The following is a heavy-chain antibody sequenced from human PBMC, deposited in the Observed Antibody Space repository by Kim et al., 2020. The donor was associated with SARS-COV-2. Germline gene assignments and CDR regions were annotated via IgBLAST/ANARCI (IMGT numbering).Heavy chain of an antibody. Sequence: GGSLRLSCAASGFTFSSYAMSWVRQAPGKGLEWVSAISGSGGSTYYADSVKGRFTISRDNSKNTLYLQMNSLRAEDTAVYYCAKDPPPRWYDSPSGFDYWGQGTLVTVSS. CDR1: GFTFSSYA. CDR2: ISGSGGST. CDR3: AKDPPPRWYDSPSGFDY. V-gene: IGHV3-23*01. J-gene: IGHJ4*02. D-gene: IGHD3-22*01.